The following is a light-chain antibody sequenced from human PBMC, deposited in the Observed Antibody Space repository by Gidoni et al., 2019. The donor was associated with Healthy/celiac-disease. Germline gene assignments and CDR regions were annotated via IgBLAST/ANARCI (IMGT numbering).Light chain of an antibody. CDR3: LQHNSYPRT. CDR1: QGIRSD. Sequence: DIQMTQSPSSLSASVGDRVTITCRASQGIRSDLGRYQQKPGKAPKRLIYAASSLQSGVPSRFSGSGSGTEFTLTISSLQPEDFATYYCLQHNSYPRTFXXXTKVEIK. V-gene: IGKV1-17*01. J-gene: IGKJ1*01. CDR2: AAS.